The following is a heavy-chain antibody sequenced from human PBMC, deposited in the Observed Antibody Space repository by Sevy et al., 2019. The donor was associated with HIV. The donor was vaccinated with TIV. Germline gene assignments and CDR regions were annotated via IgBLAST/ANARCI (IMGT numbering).Heavy chain of an antibody. J-gene: IGHJ4*02. Sequence: SETLSLTCTVSGGSISSSSYYWGWIRQPPGKGLEGIGSIYYSGSTYYNPSLKSRVTISVDTSRNQFSLNLSSVTAADSPVYYCARLSRATVFDYWGQGTLVTVSS. CDR3: ARLSRATVFDY. V-gene: IGHV4-39*01. D-gene: IGHD4-17*01. CDR2: IYYSGST. CDR1: GGSISSSSYY.